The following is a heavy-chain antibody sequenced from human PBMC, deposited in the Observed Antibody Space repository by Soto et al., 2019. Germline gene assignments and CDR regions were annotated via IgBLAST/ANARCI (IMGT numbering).Heavy chain of an antibody. V-gene: IGHV1-46*01. CDR2: INPSGGTA. D-gene: IGHD3-22*01. Sequence: QVLLVQSGAEVKKPGASVKVSCKASGYTFTNYYMHWVRQAPGQGLEWMGIINPSGGTASYAQKFQGRVTMTRDTSTSTVYMELSSLRSEDTAIYYCARTDNSGYYQDWYFDLWGRGTLVTVSS. J-gene: IGHJ2*01. CDR1: GYTFTNYY. CDR3: ARTDNSGYYQDWYFDL.